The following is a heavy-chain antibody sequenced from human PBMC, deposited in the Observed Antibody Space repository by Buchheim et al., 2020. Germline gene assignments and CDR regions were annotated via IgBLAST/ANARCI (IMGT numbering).Heavy chain of an antibody. CDR3: AKDLMYYDSSGYYLWYFDY. CDR2: IRYDGSNK. Sequence: QVQLVESGGGVVQPGRSLRLSCAASGFTFSSYGMHWVRQAPGKGLEWVAFIRYDGSNKYYADSVKGRFTISRDNSKNTLYLQMNSRRAEDTAVYYCAKDLMYYDSSGYYLWYFDYWGQGTL. V-gene: IGHV3-30*02. CDR1: GFTFSSYG. J-gene: IGHJ4*02. D-gene: IGHD3-22*01.